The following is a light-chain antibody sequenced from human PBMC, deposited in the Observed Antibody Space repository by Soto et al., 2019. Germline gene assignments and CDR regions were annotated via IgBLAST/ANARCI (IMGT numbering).Light chain of an antibody. CDR3: QRSNGSSWT. J-gene: IGKJ1*01. CDR2: DAS. V-gene: IGKV3-11*01. Sequence: EIVLTQSPATLSLSPGERATLSCRASQSVSSYLAWYQQKPGQPPRLLIYDASNRATGIPARFSGSGSGTDSSITISRLADEDSVDYCCQRSNGSSWTFGGGTKVEVK. CDR1: QSVSSY.